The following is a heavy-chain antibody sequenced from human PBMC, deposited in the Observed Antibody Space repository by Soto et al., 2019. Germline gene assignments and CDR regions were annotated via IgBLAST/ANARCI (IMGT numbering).Heavy chain of an antibody. CDR1: GYTFTSYG. Sequence: ASVKVSCKASGYTFTSYGISWVRQAPGQGLEWMGWISAYNGNTNYAQKLQGRVTMTTDTSTSTAHMELRSLRSDDTAVYYCARVGAQGGYDFSRYYYYYGMDVWGQGTTVTVSS. CDR3: ARVGAQGGYDFSRYYYYYGMDV. J-gene: IGHJ6*02. CDR2: ISAYNGNT. D-gene: IGHD3-3*01. V-gene: IGHV1-18*01.